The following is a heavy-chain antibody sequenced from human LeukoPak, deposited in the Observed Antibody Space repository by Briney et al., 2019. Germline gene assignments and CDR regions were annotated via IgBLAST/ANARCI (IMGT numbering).Heavy chain of an antibody. CDR3: ARERGGQYDPRYSSDWYYYYYYMDV. CDR2: ISSSGSTI. D-gene: IGHD6-19*01. J-gene: IGHJ6*03. Sequence: GGSLRLSCAASGFTFSDYSMSWVRQAPGKGLEWVSYISSSGSTIYYADSVKGRFTISRDNAKNTLYLQMNSLRAEDTAVYYCARERGGQYDPRYSSDWYYYYYYMDVWGKGTTVTVSS. V-gene: IGHV3-11*04. CDR1: GFTFSDYS.